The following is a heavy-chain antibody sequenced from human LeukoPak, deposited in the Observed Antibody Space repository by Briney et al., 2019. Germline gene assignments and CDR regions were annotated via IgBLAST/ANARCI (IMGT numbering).Heavy chain of an antibody. CDR3: WAIVPTNKLDY. CDR1: GASVSSGTYS. CDR2: FSYSGDG. D-gene: IGHD5-12*01. V-gene: IGHV4-39*01. Sequence: SETLSHTCAVSGASVSSGTYSWGWMRQPPGKGPGWIGSFSYSGDGYYNSSLKSRVTISMGTSKNQFSLEVTSVTAADTAVYYCWAIVPTNKLDYWGQGTLVTVSS. J-gene: IGHJ4*02.